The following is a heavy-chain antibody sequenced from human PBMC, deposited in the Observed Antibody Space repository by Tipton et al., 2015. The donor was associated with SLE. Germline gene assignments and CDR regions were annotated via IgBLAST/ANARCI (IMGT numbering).Heavy chain of an antibody. CDR3: AKDSTIFGAGAGWIGY. V-gene: IGHV3-53*01. Sequence: SLRLSCAASGFTVSSNYMSWVRQAPGKGLEWVSVIYSGGSTYYADSVKGRFTISRDNSKNTLYLQMNSLRAEDTAVYYCAKDSTIFGAGAGWIGYWGQGTLVTVSS. J-gene: IGHJ4*02. CDR1: GFTVSSNY. D-gene: IGHD3-3*01. CDR2: IYSGGST.